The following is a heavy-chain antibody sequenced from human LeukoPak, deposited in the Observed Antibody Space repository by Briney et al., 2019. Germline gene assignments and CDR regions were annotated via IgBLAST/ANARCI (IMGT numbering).Heavy chain of an antibody. CDR3: ARHFRDGSGSYMDYYYYMDV. CDR1: GGSISSCY. J-gene: IGHJ6*03. V-gene: IGHV4-4*07. CDR2: ICTSWST. D-gene: IGHD3-10*01. Sequence: SETLSLTCTVSGGSISSCYWSWIRQPAGKGLEWIGRICTSWSTNYNPSLNSRVTISVDTSKNQFSLKLSSVTAADTAVYYCARHFRDGSGSYMDYYYYMDVWGKGTTVTISS.